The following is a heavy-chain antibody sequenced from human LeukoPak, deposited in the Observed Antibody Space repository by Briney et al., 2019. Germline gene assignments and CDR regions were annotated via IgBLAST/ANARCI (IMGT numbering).Heavy chain of an antibody. CDR2: ISSKAFGATP. V-gene: IGHV3-49*03. CDR3: TRNTVTVHFDY. Sequence: GGSLRLSCTSVGFSFGDYAVSWFRQAPGKGLEWVGYISSKAFGATPQYAPSVRGRFTISRDDSKSIAHLQMNSQKTEDTAVYYCTRNTVTVHFDYWGQGTPVTVSS. D-gene: IGHD4-17*01. CDR1: GFSFGDYA. J-gene: IGHJ4*02.